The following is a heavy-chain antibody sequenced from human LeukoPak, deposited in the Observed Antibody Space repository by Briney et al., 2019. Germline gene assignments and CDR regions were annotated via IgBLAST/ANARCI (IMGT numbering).Heavy chain of an antibody. CDR2: IYYSGST. CDR3: TRQRHADIVGTTVFDY. CDR1: GGSISSYY. Sequence: PSETLSLTCTVSGGSISSYYWSWIRQPPGKGLEWIGYIYYSGSTNYNPSLKSRVTISVDTSKNQFSLKLNSVTAADTAVYYCTRQRHADIVGTTVFDYWGQGTLVTVSS. V-gene: IGHV4-59*08. J-gene: IGHJ4*02. D-gene: IGHD1-1*01.